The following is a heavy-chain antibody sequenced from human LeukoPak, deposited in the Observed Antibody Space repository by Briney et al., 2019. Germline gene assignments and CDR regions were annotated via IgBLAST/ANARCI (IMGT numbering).Heavy chain of an antibody. CDR2: TYYRSKWYN. J-gene: IGHJ5*02. V-gene: IGHV6-1*01. CDR1: GDSVSSNSAA. D-gene: IGHD7-27*01. CDR3: VRDVNWGKLLS. Sequence: SQTLSLTCAISGDSVSSNSAAWTWIRQSPSRGLEWLGRTYYRSKWYNDYAVSVKSRITINTDTSKNQFSLQLNSVTPEDTAIYYRVRDVNWGKLLSWGQGTLVTVSS.